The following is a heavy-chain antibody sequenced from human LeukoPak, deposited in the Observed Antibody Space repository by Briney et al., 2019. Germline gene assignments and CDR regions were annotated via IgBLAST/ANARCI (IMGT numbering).Heavy chain of an antibody. J-gene: IGHJ4*02. Sequence: GGSLRLSCAASGFTFSSYAMHWVRQAPGKGLEWVAVISYDGSNKYYADSVKGRFTISRDNSKNTLYLQMNSLRAEDTAVYYCAREVATLDYWGQGTLVTVSS. D-gene: IGHD4-23*01. CDR3: AREVATLDY. CDR2: ISYDGSNK. V-gene: IGHV3-30*04. CDR1: GFTFSSYA.